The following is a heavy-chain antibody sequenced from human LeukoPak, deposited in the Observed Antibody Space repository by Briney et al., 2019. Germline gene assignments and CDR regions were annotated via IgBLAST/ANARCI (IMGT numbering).Heavy chain of an antibody. CDR2: ISSGGSTI. J-gene: IGHJ3*02. D-gene: IGHD2-15*01. V-gene: IGHV3-48*04. CDR1: GFTFSSYG. Sequence: GGSLRLSCAASGFTFSSYGMHWVRQAPGKGLEWVSYISSGGSTIYYADSVKGRFTISRDNAKNSLYLQMSSLRAEDTALYYCATYSYRSDAFDIWGQGTMVTVSS. CDR3: ATYSYRSDAFDI.